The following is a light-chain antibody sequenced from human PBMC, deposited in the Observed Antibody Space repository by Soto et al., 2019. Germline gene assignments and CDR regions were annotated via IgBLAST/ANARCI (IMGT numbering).Light chain of an antibody. Sequence: QSPGTLSLSPGERATLSCRASQSVPRSYLAWYQQKPGQAPRLLIYGTSSGATGIPDRFSGSGSGTDFTLTISRLEPEDFAVFYCQQYGSSITFGQGTRLEIK. CDR1: QSVPRSY. CDR3: QQYGSSIT. V-gene: IGKV3-20*01. J-gene: IGKJ5*01. CDR2: GTS.